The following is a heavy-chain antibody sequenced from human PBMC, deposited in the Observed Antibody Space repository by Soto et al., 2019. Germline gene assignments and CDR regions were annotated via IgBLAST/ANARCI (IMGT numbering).Heavy chain of an antibody. CDR3: AKRVVPAAIRPLKGYYYYGMDV. J-gene: IGHJ6*02. D-gene: IGHD2-2*01. Sequence: GSLRLSCAASGFTFSSYAMSWVRQAPGKGLEWVSAISGSGGSTYYADSVKGRFTISRDNSKNTLYLQMNSLRAEDTAVYYCAKRVVPAAIRPLKGYYYYGMDVWGQGTTVTVSS. CDR2: ISGSGGST. V-gene: IGHV3-23*01. CDR1: GFTFSSYA.